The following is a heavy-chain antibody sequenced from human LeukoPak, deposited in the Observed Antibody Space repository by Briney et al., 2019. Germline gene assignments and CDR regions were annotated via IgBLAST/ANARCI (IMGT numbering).Heavy chain of an antibody. CDR3: AGVLRYFDWLLSDAFDI. D-gene: IGHD3-9*01. V-gene: IGHV1-69*06. J-gene: IGHJ3*02. CDR2: NIPIFGTA. CDR1: GGTFSSYA. Sequence: GASVKVSCKASGGTFSSYAISWVRQAPGQGLEWMGGNIPIFGTANYAQKFQGRVTITADKSTSTAYMELSSLRSEDTAVYYCAGVLRYFDWLLSDAFDIWGQGTMVTVSS.